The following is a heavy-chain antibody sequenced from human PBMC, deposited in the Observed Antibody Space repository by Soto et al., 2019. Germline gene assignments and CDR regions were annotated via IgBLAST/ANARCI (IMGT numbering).Heavy chain of an antibody. J-gene: IGHJ4*02. Sequence: ASVKVSCKASGYTFTSYYMHWVRQAPGQGLEWMGIINPSGGSTGYAQKFQGRVTMTRDTSTSTVYMGLSSLRSEDTAVYYCARLNSGSFTFDYWGQGTLVTVSS. V-gene: IGHV1-46*01. CDR2: INPSGGST. CDR3: ARLNSGSFTFDY. CDR1: GYTFTSYY. D-gene: IGHD1-26*01.